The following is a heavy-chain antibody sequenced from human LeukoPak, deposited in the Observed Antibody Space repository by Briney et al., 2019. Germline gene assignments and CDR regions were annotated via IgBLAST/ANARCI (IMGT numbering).Heavy chain of an antibody. D-gene: IGHD3-16*01. CDR1: GFTSIAYA. V-gene: IGHV3-23*01. J-gene: IGHJ6*02. CDR2: ISGGGVTT. Sequence: GVSLRLSCVGSGFTSIAYALTWARQAPGKGLEWVSGISGGGVTTYYADSVKGRFTISRDNSKNTLYLQMNSLRADDTAVYYCARNQQLGGHSYYYYGMDVWGQGTTVTVSS. CDR3: ARNQQLGGHSYYYYGMDV.